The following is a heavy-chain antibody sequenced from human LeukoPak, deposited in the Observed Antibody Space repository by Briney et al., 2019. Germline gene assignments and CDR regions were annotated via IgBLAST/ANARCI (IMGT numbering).Heavy chain of an antibody. CDR2: ITNTDNSI. J-gene: IGHJ6*03. V-gene: IGHV3-11*04. CDR3: ARAKHDYSNYYYYMDV. Sequence: GGSLRLSCAASGFTFSDYYMSWIRQAPGKGLEWISYITNTDNSISYADSVRGRFTISRDNAKKSLYLQMNSLRAEDTAVYYCARAKHDYSNYYYYMDVWGKGTTVTVSS. CDR1: GFTFSDYY. D-gene: IGHD4-11*01.